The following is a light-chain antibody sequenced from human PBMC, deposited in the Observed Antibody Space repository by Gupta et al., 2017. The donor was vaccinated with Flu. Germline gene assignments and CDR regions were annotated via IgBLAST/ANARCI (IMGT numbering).Light chain of an antibody. J-gene: IGKJ1*01. Sequence: PSSLSASVGDRVTITCRASQNIRRYLIWYQQQPANAPPLLIYGASTVQSRVPSKFFGSGSWTDFSLTISSLQPEDFSTYYCQQRYSSPWTFGQGTEVEIK. CDR3: QQRYSSPWT. CDR1: QNIRRY. V-gene: IGKV1-39*01. CDR2: GAS.